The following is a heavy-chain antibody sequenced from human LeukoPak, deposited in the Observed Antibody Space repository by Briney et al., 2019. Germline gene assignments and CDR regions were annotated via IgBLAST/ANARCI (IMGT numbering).Heavy chain of an antibody. V-gene: IGHV3-7*01. Sequence: PGGSLRLSCAASGFTFSNYWMSWVRQAPGKGLEWVANIRQDGSEIYYVDSVKGRFTISRDNAKNSLFLQMNSVRAEDTAVYYCARALEEFIVVVVAVSSGAFDIWGQGTMVTVSS. J-gene: IGHJ3*02. CDR3: ARALEEFIVVVVAVSSGAFDI. D-gene: IGHD2-15*01. CDR2: IRQDGSEI. CDR1: GFTFSNYW.